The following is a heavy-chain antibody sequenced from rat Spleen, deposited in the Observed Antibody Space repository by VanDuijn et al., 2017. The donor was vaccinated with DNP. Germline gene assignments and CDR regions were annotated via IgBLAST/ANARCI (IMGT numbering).Heavy chain of an antibody. V-gene: IGHV5-31*01. D-gene: IGHD1-11*01. CDR1: GFTFNNYW. CDR2: ITNTGGST. CDR3: TRGFGGYRIYYFDY. Sequence: EVQLVESGGGLVQPGRSLKLSCVASGFTFNNYWMTWIRQAPGKGLEWVASITNTGGSTYYPDSVKGRFTISRDNAKSTLYLQMNSLRSEDTATYYCTRGFGGYRIYYFDYWGQGVMVTVSS. J-gene: IGHJ2*01.